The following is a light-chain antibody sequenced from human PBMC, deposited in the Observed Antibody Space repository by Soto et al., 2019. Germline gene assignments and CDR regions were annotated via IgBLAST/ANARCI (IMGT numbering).Light chain of an antibody. V-gene: IGKV3-11*01. J-gene: IGKJ4*01. Sequence: EIVLTQSPATLSLSPGERATLSCRASQSISSYLAWYQQKPGQAPRRLIYDASKMATGIPARFSGSGSGTDFTLTISSLEPEDFAVYYCQQRSNWPLLTFGGGTKVEIK. CDR3: QQRSNWPLLT. CDR2: DAS. CDR1: QSISSY.